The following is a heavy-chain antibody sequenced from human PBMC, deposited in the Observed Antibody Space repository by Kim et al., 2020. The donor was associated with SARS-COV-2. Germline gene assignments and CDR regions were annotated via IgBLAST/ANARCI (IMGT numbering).Heavy chain of an antibody. CDR3: ARLTIVVVPAAMLPFDY. D-gene: IGHD2-2*01. CDR1: GGSISSSSYY. Sequence: SETLTLTCTVSGGSISSSSYYWGWIRQPPGKGLEWIGSIYYSGSTYYNPSLKSRVTIAVDTSKNQFSLKLSSVTAADTAVYYCARLTIVVVPAAMLPFDYWGQGNLVTVSS. V-gene: IGHV4-39*01. J-gene: IGHJ4*02. CDR2: IYYSGST.